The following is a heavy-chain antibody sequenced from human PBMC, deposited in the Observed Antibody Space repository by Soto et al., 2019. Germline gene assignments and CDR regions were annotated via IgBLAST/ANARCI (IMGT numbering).Heavy chain of an antibody. D-gene: IGHD5-18*01. V-gene: IGHV1-69*01. J-gene: IGHJ6*02. Sequence: QMHLVQSGAEVKKPGSSVKVSCKASGGSFTYTLSWVRQAPGQGLEWMGGIIPIFGTANYAQKFQGRVTITADESTKTAYMELSTLRSEVTAVYYCARLHSHGTYGMDVWGQGTTVTVSS. CDR3: ARLHSHGTYGMDV. CDR2: IIPIFGTA. CDR1: GGSFTYT.